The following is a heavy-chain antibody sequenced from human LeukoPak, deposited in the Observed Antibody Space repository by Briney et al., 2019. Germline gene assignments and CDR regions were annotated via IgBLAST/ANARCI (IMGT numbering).Heavy chain of an antibody. J-gene: IGHJ3*02. Sequence: ASVKVSCKASGYTFTSYYMRWVRQAPGQGLEWMGIINPSGGSTSYAQKFQGRVTMTRDTSTSTVYMELSSLRSEDTAVYYCARDRSRDAFDIWGQGTMVTVSS. CDR2: INPSGGST. V-gene: IGHV1-46*01. D-gene: IGHD2-15*01. CDR1: GYTFTSYY. CDR3: ARDRSRDAFDI.